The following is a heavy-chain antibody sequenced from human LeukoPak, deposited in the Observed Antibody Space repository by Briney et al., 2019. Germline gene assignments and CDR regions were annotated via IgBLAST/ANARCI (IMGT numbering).Heavy chain of an antibody. J-gene: IGHJ4*01. V-gene: IGHV4-59*12. CDR3: ARGTAMVEYFDY. Sequence: SETLSLTCTVSGGSISSYYWSWIRQPPGKGLEWIGYIYYSGSTNYNPSLKSRVTISVDTSKNQFSLKLSSVTAADTAVYYCARGTAMVEYFDYWGXGTLVTVSS. D-gene: IGHD5-18*01. CDR1: GGSISSYY. CDR2: IYYSGST.